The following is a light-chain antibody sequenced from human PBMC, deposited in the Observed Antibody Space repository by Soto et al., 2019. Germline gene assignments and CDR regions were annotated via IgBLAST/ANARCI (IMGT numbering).Light chain of an antibody. CDR3: QSYDSSLSGSYV. CDR2: GNN. J-gene: IGLJ1*01. Sequence: QSVLTQPPSVSGAPGQRVTISGTGSSSNIGAGYDVHWYQQLPGTAPKLLIYGNNNRPSGVPDRFSGSKSGTSASLAITGLQAEDEADYYCQSYDSSLSGSYVFGTGTKVTVL. V-gene: IGLV1-40*01. CDR1: SSNIGAGYD.